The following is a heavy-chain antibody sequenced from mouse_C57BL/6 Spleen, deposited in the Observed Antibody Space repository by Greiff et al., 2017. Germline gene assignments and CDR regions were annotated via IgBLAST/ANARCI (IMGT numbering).Heavy chain of an antibody. Sequence: VKLMESGPGLVQPSQSLSITCTVSGFSLTSYGVHWVRQSPGKGLEWLGVIWRGGSTDYNAAFMSSLSITKDNSKSQVFFKMNSLQADDTAIYYCAKMGYYDYGIYYAMDYWGQGTSVTVSS. D-gene: IGHD2-4*01. CDR2: IWRGGST. CDR3: AKMGYYDYGIYYAMDY. V-gene: IGHV2-5*01. CDR1: GFSLTSYG. J-gene: IGHJ4*01.